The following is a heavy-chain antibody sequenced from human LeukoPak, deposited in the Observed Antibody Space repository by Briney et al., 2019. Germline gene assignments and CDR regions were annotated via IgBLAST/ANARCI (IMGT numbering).Heavy chain of an antibody. CDR2: IYYSGST. J-gene: IGHJ6*02. Sequence: PSETLSLTCTVSGGSVSSGSYYWSWIWQPPGKGLEWIGYIYYSGSTNYNPSLKSRVTISVDTSKNQFSLKLSSVTAADTAVYYCARVPSSSWPDYYYYAMDVWGQGTTVTVSS. CDR3: ARVPSSSWPDYYYYAMDV. V-gene: IGHV4-61*01. D-gene: IGHD6-13*01. CDR1: GGSVSSGSYY.